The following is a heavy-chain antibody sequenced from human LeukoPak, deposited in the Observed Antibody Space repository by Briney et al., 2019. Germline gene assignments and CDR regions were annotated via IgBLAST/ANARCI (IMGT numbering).Heavy chain of an antibody. CDR3: AGARLTAVTPIGAFDI. V-gene: IGHV4-38-2*02. J-gene: IGHJ3*02. CDR2: IYHSGST. Sequence: SETLSLTCTVSGYSISSGYYWGWIRQPPGKGLEWIGSIYHSGSTYYNPSLKSRVTISVDPSKNQFSLKLSSVTAADTAVYYCAGARLTAVTPIGAFDIWGQGTMVTVSS. D-gene: IGHD4-17*01. CDR1: GYSISSGYY.